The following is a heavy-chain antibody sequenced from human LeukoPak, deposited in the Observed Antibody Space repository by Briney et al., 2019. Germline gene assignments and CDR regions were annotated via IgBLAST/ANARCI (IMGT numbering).Heavy chain of an antibody. V-gene: IGHV4-61*01. J-gene: IGHJ5*02. D-gene: IGHD3-10*01. CDR1: GGSISSSSYY. CDR3: ARTETMVRGVIIVVSMFDP. CDR2: IYYSGST. Sequence: ASETLSLTCTVSGGSISSSSYYWSWIRQPPGKGLEWIGYIYYSGSTNYNPSLKSRVTISVDTSKNQFSLKLSPVTAADTAVYYCARTETMVRGVIIVVSMFDPWGQGTLVTVSS.